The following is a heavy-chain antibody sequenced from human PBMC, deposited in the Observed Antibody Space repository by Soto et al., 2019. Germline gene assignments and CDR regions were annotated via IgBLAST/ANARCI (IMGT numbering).Heavy chain of an antibody. CDR3: ARRGRDDQPFDY. J-gene: IGHJ4*02. CDR2: IYYSGNT. D-gene: IGHD1-26*01. Sequence: PSETLSLTCTVSGGSISSSSYYWGWFRQPPGKGLEWIGNIYYSGNTYYNPSLKSRVTISVDTSKNQFSLKLSSVTAADTAVYYCARRGRDDQPFDYWGQGTLVTVS. V-gene: IGHV4-39*01. CDR1: GGSISSSSYY.